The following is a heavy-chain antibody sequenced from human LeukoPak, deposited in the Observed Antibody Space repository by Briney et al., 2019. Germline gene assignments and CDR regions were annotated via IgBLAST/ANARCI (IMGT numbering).Heavy chain of an antibody. CDR1: GYTFTGFY. D-gene: IGHD6-19*01. Sequence: ASVKVSCKGSGYTFTGFYIHWVRQAPGQGLEWMGWINPNSGGTNYAQKFQGRVTMTRDTSISTAYMEVSRLRSDDTAVYYCARDEAVAGMGYWGQGTLVTVSS. V-gene: IGHV1-2*02. CDR2: INPNSGGT. CDR3: ARDEAVAGMGY. J-gene: IGHJ4*02.